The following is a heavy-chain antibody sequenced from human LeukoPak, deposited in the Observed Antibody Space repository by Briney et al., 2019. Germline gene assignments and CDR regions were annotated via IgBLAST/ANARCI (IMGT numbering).Heavy chain of an antibody. CDR2: INPNSGGT. J-gene: IGHJ3*02. Sequence: ASVKVSCKASGYTFTGYYMHWVRQAPGQGLEWMGWINPNSGGTNYAQKFQGRVTMTRDTSISTAYMELSRLRSDDTAVYYCARAVGEGKMATDAFDIWGQGTMVTVSS. CDR1: GYTFTGYY. D-gene: IGHD5-24*01. V-gene: IGHV1-2*02. CDR3: ARAVGEGKMATDAFDI.